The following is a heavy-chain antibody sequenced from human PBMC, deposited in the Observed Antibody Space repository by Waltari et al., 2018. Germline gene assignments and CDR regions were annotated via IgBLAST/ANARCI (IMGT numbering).Heavy chain of an antibody. D-gene: IGHD6-25*01. CDR2: MHHSGTT. V-gene: IGHV4-38-2*01. J-gene: IGHJ4*02. CDR3: ARRVSTGWQYNYFDY. Sequence: QVQLRESGPGLVKPSETLSLTCAVSGYSISSGYYWSWIRQPPGEGLEWIGCMHHSGTTSYNPSPKSRVTISVDTSKNQFSLKLSSVTAADTAVYYCARRVSTGWQYNYFDYWGQGTPVTVSS. CDR1: GYSISSGYY.